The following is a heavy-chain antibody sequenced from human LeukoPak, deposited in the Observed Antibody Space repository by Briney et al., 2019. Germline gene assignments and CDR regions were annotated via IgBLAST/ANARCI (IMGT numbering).Heavy chain of an antibody. CDR3: ARSHPIFGVVIIPHAYYYMDV. D-gene: IGHD3-3*01. CDR2: IYTSGTT. J-gene: IGHJ6*03. V-gene: IGHV4-61*02. Sequence: PSQTLSLTCTVSGGSVRRGNYYWTWIRQPAGSGLEWIGRIYTSGTTDYNPSLRTRVTISVDASRNQFSLNLSSVTAADTAVYYCARSHPIFGVVIIPHAYYYMDVWGKGTTVTVSS. CDR1: GGSVRRGNYY.